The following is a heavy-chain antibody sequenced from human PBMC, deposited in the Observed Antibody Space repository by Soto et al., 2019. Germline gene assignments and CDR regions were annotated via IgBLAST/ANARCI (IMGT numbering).Heavy chain of an antibody. Sequence: QVQLVESGGGLVKPGGSLRLSCAASGFTFSDYYMSWIRQAPGKGLEWVAYISSSSSDTNYADSVKGRFTISRDNAKNAPYLQMQSLRAEDTAVYYGARVREEVVVAVPPYYYYGMDVWGQGTTVTVSS. V-gene: IGHV3-11*05. CDR3: ARVREEVVVAVPPYYYYGMDV. J-gene: IGHJ6*01. CDR2: ISSSSSDT. CDR1: GFTFSDYY. D-gene: IGHD2-21*01.